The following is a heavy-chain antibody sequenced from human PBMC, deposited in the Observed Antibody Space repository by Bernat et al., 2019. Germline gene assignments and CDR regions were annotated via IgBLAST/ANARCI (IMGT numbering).Heavy chain of an antibody. D-gene: IGHD5-18*01. Sequence: QVQLVQSGAEVKKPGASVKVSCKASGYTFTSYAMHWVRQAPGQRLEWMGWINAGNGNTKYSQKFQGRVTITRDTSASTAYMELSSLRSEDTAVYYCARDGDSYGYSRYYYYGMDVWGQGTTVTVSS. CDR3: ARDGDSYGYSRYYYYGMDV. CDR2: INAGNGNT. J-gene: IGHJ6*02. V-gene: IGHV1-3*01. CDR1: GYTFTSYA.